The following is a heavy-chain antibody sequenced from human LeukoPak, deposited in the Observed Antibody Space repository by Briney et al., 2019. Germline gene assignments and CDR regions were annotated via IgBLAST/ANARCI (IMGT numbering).Heavy chain of an antibody. J-gene: IGHJ4*02. CDR3: ARGSSGWYSVAY. Sequence: ASVKVSCKASGYTFTSCYMHWVRQAPGQGLEWMGIINPSGGSTSYARKFQGRVTMTRDTSTSTVYMELSSLRSEDTAVYYCARGSSGWYSVAYWGQGTLVTVSS. CDR2: INPSGGST. V-gene: IGHV1-46*01. D-gene: IGHD6-19*01. CDR1: GYTFTSCY.